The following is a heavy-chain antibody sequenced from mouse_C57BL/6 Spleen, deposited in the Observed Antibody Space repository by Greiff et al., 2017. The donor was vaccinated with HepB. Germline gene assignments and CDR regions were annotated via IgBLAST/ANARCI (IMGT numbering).Heavy chain of an antibody. CDR1: GFTFSSYT. CDR3: ARHDYSNFYWYFDV. V-gene: IGHV5-9*01. J-gene: IGHJ1*03. Sequence: EVKLVESGGLVKPGGSLKLSCAASGFTFSSYTMSWARQTPEKRLEWVATISGGGGNTYYPDSVKGRFTISRDNAKNTLYLQMSSLRSEDTALYYCARHDYSNFYWYFDVWGTGTTVTVSS. CDR2: ISGGGGNT. D-gene: IGHD2-5*01.